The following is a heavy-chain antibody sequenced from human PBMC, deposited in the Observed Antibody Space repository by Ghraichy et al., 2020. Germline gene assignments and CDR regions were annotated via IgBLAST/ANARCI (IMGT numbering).Heavy chain of an antibody. D-gene: IGHD3-16*02. CDR2: IRSKANSYAT. V-gene: IGHV3-73*01. J-gene: IGHJ4*02. CDR3: TTMITFGGVIVTFDY. Sequence: GGSLRLSCAASGFTFSGSAMHWVRQASGKGLEWVGRIRSKANSYATAYAASVKGRFTISRDDSKNTAYLQMNSLKTEDTAVYYCTTMITFGGVIVTFDYWGQGTLVTVSS. CDR1: GFTFSGSA.